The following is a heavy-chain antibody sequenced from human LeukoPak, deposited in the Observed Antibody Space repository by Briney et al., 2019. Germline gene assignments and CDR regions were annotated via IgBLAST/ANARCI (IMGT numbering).Heavy chain of an antibody. CDR3: ARPQYSSGWHAFDI. CDR2: IYYSGST. V-gene: IGHV4-59*01. D-gene: IGHD6-19*01. J-gene: IGHJ3*02. Sequence: PPETLSLTCTVSGGTMSGYYWSWIRQPPGKGLEWIGYIYYSGSTDYNPSLKSRVTISLDTSKNQFSLKLSSVTAADTALYYCARPQYSSGWHAFDIWGPGTMVTVSS. CDR1: GGTMSGYY.